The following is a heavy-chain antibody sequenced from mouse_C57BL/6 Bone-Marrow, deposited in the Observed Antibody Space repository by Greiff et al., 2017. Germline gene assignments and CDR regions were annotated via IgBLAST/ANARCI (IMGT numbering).Heavy chain of an antibody. Sequence: VKLQESGPELVRPGASVKISCKASGYTFTSYWMPWVKQRPGQGLEWIGEIFPGSGSTYYNEKFKGKATLTVDTSSSTAYMQLSSLTSEDSAVYVGARGDYGRSPLYFGGWGTGTTVSVAS. CDR3: ARGDYGRSPLYFGG. D-gene: IGHD1-1*01. V-gene: IGHV1-56*01. J-gene: IGHJ1*03. CDR2: IFPGSGST. CDR1: GYTFTSYW.